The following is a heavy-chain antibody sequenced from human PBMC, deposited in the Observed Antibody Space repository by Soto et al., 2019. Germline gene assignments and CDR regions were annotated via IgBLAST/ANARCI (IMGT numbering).Heavy chain of an antibody. J-gene: IGHJ6*02. V-gene: IGHV3-13*01. CDR2: IGTAGDT. CDR3: ARGGDCSMTSCYWARLYYGLDV. Sequence: PGGSLRLSCAASGFTFSNYDMHWVRQATGKGLEWVSAIGTAGDTYHSGSVKGRFTVSRENVKNSLYLQMNSLRAGDTAVYYCARGGDCSMTSCYWARLYYGLDVWGQGTTVTSP. D-gene: IGHD2-2*01. CDR1: GFTFSNYD.